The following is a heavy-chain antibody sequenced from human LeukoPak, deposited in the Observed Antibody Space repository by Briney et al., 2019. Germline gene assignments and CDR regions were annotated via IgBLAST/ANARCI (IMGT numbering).Heavy chain of an antibody. Sequence: SETLSLTCAVYGGSFSGYYWSWIRQPPGKGLEWIGEINHSGSTNYNPSLKSRVTISVDKSKNQFSLKLSSVTAADTAVYYCARVGIAVAGNKYYYYGMDVWGQGTTVTVSS. D-gene: IGHD6-19*01. J-gene: IGHJ6*02. V-gene: IGHV4-34*01. CDR2: INHSGST. CDR1: GGSFSGYY. CDR3: ARVGIAVAGNKYYYYGMDV.